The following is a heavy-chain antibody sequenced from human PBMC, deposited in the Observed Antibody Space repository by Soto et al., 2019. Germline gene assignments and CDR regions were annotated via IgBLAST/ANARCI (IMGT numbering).Heavy chain of an antibody. Sequence: PGGSLRLSCVASGFTFSNYAMHWVRQAPGKGLEWVAIVSYDGDNEYYADSVRGRFFISRDNSKNTLYLQMNSLRAEDTAVYYCAKDPTFSAAAGPLGYWGQGTLVTVSS. D-gene: IGHD6-13*01. CDR1: GFTFSNYA. CDR3: AKDPTFSAAAGPLGY. CDR2: VSYDGDNE. V-gene: IGHV3-30*18. J-gene: IGHJ4*02.